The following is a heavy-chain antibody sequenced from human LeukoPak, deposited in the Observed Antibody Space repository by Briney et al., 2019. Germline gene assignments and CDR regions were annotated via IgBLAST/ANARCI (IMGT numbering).Heavy chain of an antibody. V-gene: IGHV5-51*01. CDR2: IYPGDSDT. Sequence: GESLKISCKGSGYSFTSYWIGWVRQMPGKGLEWMGIIYPGDSDTRYSPSFQGQVTISADKSISTAYPQWNSLKASDTAMYYCVVTIAAAGTFGFDYWGQGTLVTVSS. CDR3: VVTIAAAGTFGFDY. CDR1: GYSFTSYW. J-gene: IGHJ4*02. D-gene: IGHD6-13*01.